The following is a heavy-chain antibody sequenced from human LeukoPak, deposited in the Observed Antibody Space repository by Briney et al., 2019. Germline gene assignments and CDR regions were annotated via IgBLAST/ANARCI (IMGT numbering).Heavy chain of an antibody. D-gene: IGHD3-3*01. CDR2: IIPIFGTA. Sequence: ASVKVSCKASGGTFSSYAISWVRQAPGQGLEWMVGIIPIFGTANYAQKFQGRVTITADESTSTAYMELSSLRSEDTAVYYCARARYYDFWSGYYYFDYWGQGTLVTVSS. CDR1: GGTFSSYA. J-gene: IGHJ4*02. CDR3: ARARYYDFWSGYYYFDY. V-gene: IGHV1-69*13.